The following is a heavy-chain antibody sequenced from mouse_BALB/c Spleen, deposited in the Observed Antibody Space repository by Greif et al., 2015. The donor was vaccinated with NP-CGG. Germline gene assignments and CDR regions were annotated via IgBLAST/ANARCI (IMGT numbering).Heavy chain of an antibody. D-gene: IGHD3-2*02. V-gene: IGHV14-4*02. Sequence: VQLQQSGAELVRLGASVKLSCTASGFNIKDYYMHWVKQRPEQGLEWIGWIDPENGDTEYASKFQGKATMTADTSPNTAYLQLSSLASEDTAVYYCPGLEQRAMDYWGQGTSVTVSS. J-gene: IGHJ4*01. CDR3: PGLEQRAMDY. CDR2: IDPENGDT. CDR1: GFNIKDYY.